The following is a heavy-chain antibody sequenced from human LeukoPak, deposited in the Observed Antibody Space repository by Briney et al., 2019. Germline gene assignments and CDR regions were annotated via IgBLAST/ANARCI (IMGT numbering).Heavy chain of an antibody. CDR1: GYTFTTNY. D-gene: IGHD5-24*01. V-gene: IGHV1-46*01. CDR2: INPSGGST. CDR3: ARGVATITFDF. Sequence: ASVKVSCKASGYTFTTNYIHWVRQAPGQGLEWMGIINPSGGSTSYAQKFQDRVTMTRDTSTSTVYMELSSLRSEDTAVYYCARGVATITFDFWGQGTLVTVSS. J-gene: IGHJ4*02.